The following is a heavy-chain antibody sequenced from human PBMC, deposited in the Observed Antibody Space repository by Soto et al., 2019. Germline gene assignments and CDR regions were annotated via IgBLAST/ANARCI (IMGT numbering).Heavy chain of an antibody. J-gene: IGHJ4*02. V-gene: IGHV1-69*02. CDR3: ARGGIAAAGTQLDY. CDR2: IIPILGIA. Sequence: QVQLVQSGAEAKKPGSSVKVSCKASGGTFSSYTISWVRQAPGQGLEWMGRIIPILGIANYAQKFQGRVTITADKSTSTAYMELSSLRSEDTAVYYCARGGIAAAGTQLDYWGQGTLVTVSS. CDR1: GGTFSSYT. D-gene: IGHD6-13*01.